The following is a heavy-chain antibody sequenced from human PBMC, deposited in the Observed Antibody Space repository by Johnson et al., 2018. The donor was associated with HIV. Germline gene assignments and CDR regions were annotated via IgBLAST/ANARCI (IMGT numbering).Heavy chain of an antibody. CDR2: ISSSGSII. J-gene: IGHJ3*02. CDR1: GFTFSDYY. CDR3: AREAPQPSDAYDI. D-gene: IGHD5-18*01. Sequence: QVQLVESGGGLVQPGGSLKLSCEASGFTFSDYYMSWIRQAPGKGLEWVSYISSSGSIIYYADSVKGRFTISRDNDKNSLYMQMNSLTAEDTAVYYCAREAPQPSDAYDIWGQGTMVSVSS. V-gene: IGHV3-11*04.